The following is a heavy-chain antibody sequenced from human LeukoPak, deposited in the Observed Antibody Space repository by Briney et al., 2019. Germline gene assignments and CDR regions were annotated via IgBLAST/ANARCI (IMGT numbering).Heavy chain of an antibody. V-gene: IGHV1-8*03. Sequence: ASVKVSYTASGYTFTSYDINGVRQATGQGLEWMGWMNPNSGNTGYAQKFQGRVTITRNTSISTAYMELSSLRSEDTAVYYCARGKDSSSPSFDYWGEGTLVTVSS. J-gene: IGHJ4*02. CDR3: ARGKDSSSPSFDY. CDR1: GYTFTSYD. D-gene: IGHD6-6*01. CDR2: MNPNSGNT.